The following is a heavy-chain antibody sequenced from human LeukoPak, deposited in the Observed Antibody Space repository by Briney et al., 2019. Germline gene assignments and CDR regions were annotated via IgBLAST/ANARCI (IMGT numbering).Heavy chain of an antibody. V-gene: IGHV1-18*04. Sequence: GASVKVSCKASGYTFTGYYMHWVRQAPGQGLEWMGWISAYNGNTNYAQKLQGRVTMTTDTSTSTAYMELRSLRSDDTAVYYCASNSPGNWFDPWGQGTLVTVSS. D-gene: IGHD2/OR15-2a*01. J-gene: IGHJ5*02. CDR3: ASNSPGNWFDP. CDR1: GYTFTGYY. CDR2: ISAYNGNT.